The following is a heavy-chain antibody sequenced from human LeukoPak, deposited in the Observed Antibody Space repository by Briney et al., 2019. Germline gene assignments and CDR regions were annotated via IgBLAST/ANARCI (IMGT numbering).Heavy chain of an antibody. V-gene: IGHV1-8*01. CDR2: MNPNSGNT. D-gene: IGHD2-15*01. Sequence: ASVKDSCKASGYTFTSYDINRVRQATGQGLEWMGWMNPNSGNTGYAKKFQGRVTMTRNTSISTAYMELSSLRSEDTAVYYCARGARGYCSGGSCLYDYWGQGTLVTVSS. CDR1: GYTFTSYD. J-gene: IGHJ4*02. CDR3: ARGARGYCSGGSCLYDY.